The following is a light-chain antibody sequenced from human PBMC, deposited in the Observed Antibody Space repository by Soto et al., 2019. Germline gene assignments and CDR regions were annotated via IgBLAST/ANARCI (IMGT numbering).Light chain of an antibody. CDR2: GAS. CDR3: QQYGSSGRT. J-gene: IGKJ1*01. V-gene: IGKV3-20*01. Sequence: EIVLTQSPAPLSLSPGERATLSCRASQSVSSNYLAWYQQKPGQAPRLLIYGASSRATGIPDRFSGSGSGTDFTLTISRLEPEDFAVYYCQQYGSSGRTFGQGTKVDIK. CDR1: QSVSSNY.